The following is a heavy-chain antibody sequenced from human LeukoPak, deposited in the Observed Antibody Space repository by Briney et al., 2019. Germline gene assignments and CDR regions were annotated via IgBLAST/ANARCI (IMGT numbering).Heavy chain of an antibody. D-gene: IGHD3-22*01. CDR3: ARGSSGYHDY. V-gene: IGHV1-46*01. CDR1: GYTFTSYY. CDR2: IHDSGVSP. J-gene: IGHJ4*02. Sequence: ASVKVSCKASGYTFTSYYLHWVRQAPAQRPELMGIIHDSGVSPTYAQQFQGRVTMTRDTSTSTVYMELSSLRSEDTAVYFCARGSSGYHDYWGQGTLVTVSS.